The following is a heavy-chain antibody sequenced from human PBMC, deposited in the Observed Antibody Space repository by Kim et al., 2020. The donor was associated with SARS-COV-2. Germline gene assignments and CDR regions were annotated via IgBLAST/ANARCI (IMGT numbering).Heavy chain of an antibody. D-gene: IGHD2-2*01. CDR1: GFIFSDYY. CDR3: ARRALASAADWYFDL. Sequence: GGSLRLSCTASGFIFSDYYMTWIRQAPGKGLEWLSYISGSQTYTNNADGRFSISRDDAQNSLFLQLDSLRAEDTAVYYCARRALASAADWYFDLWGRGTL. CDR2: ISGSQTYT. V-gene: IGHV3-11*03. J-gene: IGHJ2*01.